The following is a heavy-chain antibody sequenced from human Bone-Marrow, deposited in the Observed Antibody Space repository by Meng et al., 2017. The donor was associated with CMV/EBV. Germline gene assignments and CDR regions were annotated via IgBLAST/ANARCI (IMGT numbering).Heavy chain of an antibody. CDR3: ARGRGIVGTIVQYYFDY. D-gene: IGHD5-12*01. Sequence: GGSLRLSCAASGFTFSDYTMQWVRQAPGKGLEWVSSISSSSTYIFYAESVKGRFTISRDNAKESLYLQMNSLRAEDTAVYYCARGRGIVGTIVQYYFDYWGQGTLVTVSS. J-gene: IGHJ4*02. V-gene: IGHV3-21*01. CDR2: ISSSSTYI. CDR1: GFTFSDYT.